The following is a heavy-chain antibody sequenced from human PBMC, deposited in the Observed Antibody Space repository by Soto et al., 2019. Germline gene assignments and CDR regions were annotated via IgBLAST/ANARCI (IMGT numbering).Heavy chain of an antibody. CDR1: GYTFFTYD. J-gene: IGHJ5*02. D-gene: IGHD5-12*01. CDR3: ARHHGPTTSEMWFDP. V-gene: IGHV1-18*01. CDR2: ISTYSGDT. Sequence: SSVKVSCKASGYTFFTYDISWVRQAPGQGLEWMGWISTYSGDTKYAQKFQGRVTMTTDTSTTTAYLELRSLRSDDTAVYYCARHHGPTTSEMWFDPWAQGSWVTVSS.